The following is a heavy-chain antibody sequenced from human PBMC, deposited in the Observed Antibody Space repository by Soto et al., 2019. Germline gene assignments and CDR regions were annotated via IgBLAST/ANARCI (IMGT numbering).Heavy chain of an antibody. CDR1: GGSISSGGYY. D-gene: IGHD1-1*01. J-gene: IGHJ6*02. CDR2: IYYSGST. Sequence: SETLSLTCTVSGGSISSGGYYWSWIRQHPGKGLEWIGYIYYSGSTYYNPSLKSRVTISVDTSKNQFSLKLSSVTAADTAVYFCARAETDWKGDGRDVWGQGTTVTVS. CDR3: ARAETDWKGDGRDV. V-gene: IGHV4-31*03.